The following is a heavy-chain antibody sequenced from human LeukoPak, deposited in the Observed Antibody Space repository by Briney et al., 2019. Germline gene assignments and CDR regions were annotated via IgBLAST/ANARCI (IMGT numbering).Heavy chain of an antibody. CDR3: LAGYYYYYMDV. J-gene: IGHJ6*03. D-gene: IGHD3-16*01. V-gene: IGHV3-74*01. CDR2: INTHGSST. CDR1: GFAFSNYW. Sequence: PGGSLRLSCAASGFAFSNYWLHWVRQAPGKGLEWVARINTHGSSTNYADSVKGRFTISRDNAKNTLYLQMTSLSAEDTAVYYALAGYYYYYMDVCGKGTTVTVSS.